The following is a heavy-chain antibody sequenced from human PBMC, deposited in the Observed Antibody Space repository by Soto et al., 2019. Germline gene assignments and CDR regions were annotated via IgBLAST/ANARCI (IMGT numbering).Heavy chain of an antibody. J-gene: IGHJ6*02. CDR1: GYTFTNYG. V-gene: IGHV1-18*01. D-gene: IGHD2-15*01. Sequence: GASVKVSCKASGYTFTNYGISWVRQAPGQGLEWMGWISAYNPNTNYAQKLQGRVTMTTDTSTSTAYMELRSLRSDDTAVYYCARVDCSGGSCWFYGMDVWGQGTTVTVSS. CDR2: ISAYNPNT. CDR3: ARVDCSGGSCWFYGMDV.